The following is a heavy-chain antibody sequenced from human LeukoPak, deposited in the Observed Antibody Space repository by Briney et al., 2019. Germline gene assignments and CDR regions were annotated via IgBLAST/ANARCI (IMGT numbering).Heavy chain of an antibody. CDR2: IIPILGIA. Sequence: VKLTFTASGGTFSNYAITWMRQPPGQGLEWMGRIIPILGIANYRQKFQGRVTIIADKSTSTAYMELSSLRSEDTAVYYCARSPMSRDSGNAFDYWGQGTLVTVSS. D-gene: IGHD6-25*01. V-gene: IGHV1-69*10. CDR1: GGTFSNYA. CDR3: ARSPMSRDSGNAFDY. J-gene: IGHJ4*02.